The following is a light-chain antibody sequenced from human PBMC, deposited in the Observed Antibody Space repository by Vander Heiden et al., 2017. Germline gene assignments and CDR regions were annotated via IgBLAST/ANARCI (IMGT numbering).Light chain of an antibody. CDR3: AAGDGTLNGVV. V-gene: IGLV1-44*01. CDR1: SANIGSYA. Sequence: GQRVTISCSGCSANIGSYALHWYQQVPGTAPYFLIHTHRLRPSGVPSPFSVSKSGPSASLASSGHQSEDAADYYGAAGDGTLNGVVFGGGTKLTVL. J-gene: IGLJ2*01. CDR2: THR.